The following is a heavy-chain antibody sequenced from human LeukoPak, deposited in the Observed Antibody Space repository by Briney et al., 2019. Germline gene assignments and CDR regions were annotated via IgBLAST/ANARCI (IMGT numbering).Heavy chain of an antibody. CDR2: ISWEGGST. Sequence: GALRLSCAACGFNFDDYAMHWVRQAPGKGLEWVSVISWEGGSTYYAGSVKGRFIISRDNSKNSLYLQMNSLRVEDTALYYCAKDGVVAALGDNWFDPWGQGTLVIVSS. CDR1: GFNFDDYA. CDR3: AKDGVVAALGDNWFDP. D-gene: IGHD2-15*01. J-gene: IGHJ5*02. V-gene: IGHV3-43D*03.